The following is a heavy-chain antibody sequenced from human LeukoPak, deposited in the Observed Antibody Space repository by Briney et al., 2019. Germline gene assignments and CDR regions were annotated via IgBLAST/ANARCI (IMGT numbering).Heavy chain of an antibody. CDR2: IYPGDSDT. CDR3: ARTHSSSWSGFDY. V-gene: IGHV5-51*01. J-gene: IGHJ4*02. D-gene: IGHD6-13*01. Sequence: GESLKISCKGSGYSFTSYWIGWVRQMPGKGLEWMGVIYPGDSDTRYSPSFQGQVTISADNSISTAYLQWSSLKASDTAMYYCARTHSSSWSGFDYWGQGTLVTVSS. CDR1: GYSFTSYW.